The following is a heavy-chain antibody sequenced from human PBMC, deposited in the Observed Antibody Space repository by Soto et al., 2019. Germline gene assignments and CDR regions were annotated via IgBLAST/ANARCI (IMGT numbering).Heavy chain of an antibody. D-gene: IGHD5-18*01. CDR1: GFTFTDNL. V-gene: IGHV1-3*01. J-gene: IGHJ3*01. CDR2: INPDTGNT. CDR3: ARAIQSFGPRANDAFDV. Sequence: QVQLVQSGAELKKPGASVNISCTASGFTFTDNLINWVRQAPGQGLEWMGWINPDTGNTRYSETFQGRVTISRHSSASIAYLELSGLKNEDTALYFCARAIQSFGPRANDAFDVWGQGTMITVSS.